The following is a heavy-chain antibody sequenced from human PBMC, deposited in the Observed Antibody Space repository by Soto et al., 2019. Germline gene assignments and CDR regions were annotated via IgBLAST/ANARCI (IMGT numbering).Heavy chain of an antibody. J-gene: IGHJ6*02. CDR1: GFTFSDHY. CDR2: IRNKANSYTT. CDR3: TRVSGVGHDGLDV. Sequence: EVQLVESGGGLVQPGGSLRLSCAASGFTFSDHYMDWVRQTPGKGLEWVGRIRNKANSYTTEYAAAVKGRFTISRDDSKNSLYLQMNSLKTEDTAVYYCTRVSGVGHDGLDVWGQGTTVTASS. V-gene: IGHV3-72*01. D-gene: IGHD6-25*01.